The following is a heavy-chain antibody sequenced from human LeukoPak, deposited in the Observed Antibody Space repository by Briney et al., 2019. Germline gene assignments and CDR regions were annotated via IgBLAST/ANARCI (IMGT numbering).Heavy chain of an antibody. D-gene: IGHD2-15*01. Sequence: GGSLRLSCAASGFTFSSYWMSWVRQAPGKGLEWVANIKQDGSEKYYVDSVKGRFTISRDNAKNSLYLQMNSLRAEDTAVYYCARDLSSYGGSPYFDCWGQGTLVTVSS. CDR1: GFTFSSYW. CDR2: IKQDGSEK. CDR3: ARDLSSYGGSPYFDC. J-gene: IGHJ4*02. V-gene: IGHV3-7*01.